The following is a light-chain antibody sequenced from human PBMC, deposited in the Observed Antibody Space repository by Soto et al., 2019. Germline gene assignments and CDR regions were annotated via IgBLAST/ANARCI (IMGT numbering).Light chain of an antibody. V-gene: IGKV3-20*01. CDR1: QSVSSNY. CDR3: QQYGRSPPLI. CDR2: AAS. J-gene: IGKJ4*01. Sequence: EIVLTQSPGTLSLSPGERATLSCRASQSVSSNYLAWYQQKPGQAPRLLIYAASTRATGIPDGFSGSGSGTDFTLTISRLEPEDFAVYYCQQYGRSPPLIFGGGTKVEIK.